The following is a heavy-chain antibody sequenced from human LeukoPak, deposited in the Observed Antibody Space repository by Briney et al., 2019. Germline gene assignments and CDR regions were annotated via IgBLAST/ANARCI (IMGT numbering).Heavy chain of an antibody. CDR1: GGSISSYY. J-gene: IGHJ5*02. CDR3: ARHVVQAITFGGVIVYNWFDP. V-gene: IGHV4-59*01. CDR2: IYYSGST. Sequence: NTSETLSLTCTVSGGSISSYYWSWIRQPPGKGLEWIGYIYYSGSTNYNPSLKSRVTISVDTSKNQFSLKPSSVTAADTAVYYCARHVVQAITFGGVIVYNWFDPWGQGTLVTVSS. D-gene: IGHD3-16*02.